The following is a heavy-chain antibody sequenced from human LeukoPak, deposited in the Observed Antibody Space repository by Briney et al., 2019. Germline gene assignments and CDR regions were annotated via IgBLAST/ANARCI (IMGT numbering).Heavy chain of an antibody. V-gene: IGHV3-21*01. D-gene: IGHD6-6*01. Sequence: GGSLRLSCAASGFTFSSYSMNWVRQAPGKGLEWVSSISSSSSYIYYADSVKGRFTISRDNAKNSLYLQMNSLRAEDTAVYYCARDLTEGIAARLVNEIDYWGQGTLVTVSS. J-gene: IGHJ4*02. CDR1: GFTFSSYS. CDR3: ARDLTEGIAARLVNEIDY. CDR2: ISSSSSYI.